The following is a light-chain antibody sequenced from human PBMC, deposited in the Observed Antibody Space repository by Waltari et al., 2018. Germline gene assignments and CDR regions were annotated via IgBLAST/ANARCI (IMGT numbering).Light chain of an antibody. CDR1: QSLLHSSGNTF. Sequence: DIVMTQSPLSLPVTPGEPASISCRSSQSLLHSSGNTFLDWYVQKPGQAPQLLIYLVSNRASGVPERCSGSGSGRDCTLKISRVEAEDVGLYYCMQAGQTPWTFGQGTKVEIK. CDR2: LVS. J-gene: IGKJ1*01. CDR3: MQAGQTPWT. V-gene: IGKV2-28*01.